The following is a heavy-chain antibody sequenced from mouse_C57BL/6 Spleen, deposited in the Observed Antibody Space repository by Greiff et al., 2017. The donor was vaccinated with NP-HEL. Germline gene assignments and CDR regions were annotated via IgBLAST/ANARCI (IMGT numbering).Heavy chain of an antibody. J-gene: IGHJ1*03. Sequence: QVQLQQSGPELVKPGASVKISCKASGYSFTSYYIHWVKQRPGQGLEWIGWIYPGSGNTKYNEKFKGKATLTADTSSSTAYMQLSSLTSEDSAVYYCAKPYGSSSYWYFDVWGTGTTVTVSS. CDR3: AKPYGSSSYWYFDV. D-gene: IGHD1-1*01. CDR2: IYPGSGNT. CDR1: GYSFTSYY. V-gene: IGHV1-66*01.